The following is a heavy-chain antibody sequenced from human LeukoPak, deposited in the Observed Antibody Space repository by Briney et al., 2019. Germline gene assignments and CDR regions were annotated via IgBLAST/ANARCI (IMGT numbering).Heavy chain of an antibody. CDR1: GFTFSSYA. CDR3: AKCPPHYDLWSGYYTEGPFDY. J-gene: IGHJ4*02. D-gene: IGHD3-3*01. Sequence: GGSLRLSCAASGFTFSSYAMSWVRQAPGKGLEWVSAISGSGGSTYYADSVKGRFTISRDNSKNTLYLQMNSLRAEDTAVYYCAKCPPHYDLWSGYYTEGPFDYWGQGTLVTVSS. V-gene: IGHV3-23*01. CDR2: ISGSGGST.